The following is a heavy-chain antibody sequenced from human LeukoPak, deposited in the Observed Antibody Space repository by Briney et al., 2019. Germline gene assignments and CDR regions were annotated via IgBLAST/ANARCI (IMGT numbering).Heavy chain of an antibody. V-gene: IGHV4-30-4*01. J-gene: IGHJ6*02. CDR1: GGSISSGDYY. CDR3: ARGGSGYAVVRGMDV. D-gene: IGHD5-12*01. Sequence: SETLSLTCTVSGGSISSGDYYWSWIRQPPGKGLEWIGYIYYSGSTYYNPSLKSRVTISVDTSKNQFSLKLSSVTAADTAVYYCARGGSGYAVVRGMDVWGQGTTVTVSS. CDR2: IYYSGST.